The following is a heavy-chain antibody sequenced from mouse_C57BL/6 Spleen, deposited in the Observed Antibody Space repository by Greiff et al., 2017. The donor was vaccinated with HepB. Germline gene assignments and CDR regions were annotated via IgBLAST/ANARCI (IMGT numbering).Heavy chain of an antibody. CDR3: TTYYGSSPYAMDY. D-gene: IGHD1-1*01. CDR1: GYTFTDYE. J-gene: IGHJ4*01. Sequence: VQLQQSGAELVRPGASVTLSCKASGYTFTDYEMHWVKQTPVHGLEWIGAIDPETGGTAYNQKFKGKAILTADKSSSTAYMELRSLTSEDSAIYYCTTYYGSSPYAMDYWGQGTSVTVSS. CDR2: IDPETGGT. V-gene: IGHV1-15*01.